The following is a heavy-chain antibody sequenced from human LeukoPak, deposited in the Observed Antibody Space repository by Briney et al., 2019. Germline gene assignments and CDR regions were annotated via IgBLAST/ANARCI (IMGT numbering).Heavy chain of an antibody. CDR1: GFIFSNYW. Sequence: SGGSLRLSCTASGFIFSNYWMTWVRQAPGKGLEWVSAVSGTDGSTWYADSVKGRFTISRDDSKNTLYLQMNSLRAEDTAVYYCAKDRDVDRDYYFDFWGQGTLVTVSS. CDR2: VSGTDGST. CDR3: AKDRDVDRDYYFDF. D-gene: IGHD5-12*01. J-gene: IGHJ4*02. V-gene: IGHV3-23*01.